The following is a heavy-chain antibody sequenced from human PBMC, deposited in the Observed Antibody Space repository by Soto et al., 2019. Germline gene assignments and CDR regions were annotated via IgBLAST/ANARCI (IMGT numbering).Heavy chain of an antibody. D-gene: IGHD6-6*01. V-gene: IGHV3-23*01. J-gene: IGHJ5*01. CDR2: ISGSGVRT. CDR3: AKDHAREQFVRGENWFDS. CDR1: GFTFTNYA. Sequence: GVSLRLSCTASGFTFTNYAMTWARQAPGKGLEWVSTISGSGVRTYYADSVKGRFTISRDNSKNTLDLQMNSLRAEDTAIYYCAKDHAREQFVRGENWFDSWGQGTLVTVSS.